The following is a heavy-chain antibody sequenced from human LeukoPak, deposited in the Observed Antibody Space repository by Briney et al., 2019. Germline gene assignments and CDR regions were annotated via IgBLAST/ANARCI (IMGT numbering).Heavy chain of an antibody. D-gene: IGHD1-26*01. J-gene: IGHJ4*02. CDR3: ATTSGRVGRDY. CDR1: GDSISNNF. V-gene: IGHV4-59*01. CDR2: IHGSGST. Sequence: SETLSLTCTVSGDSISNNFWTWVRQPPGKGLEWIGYIHGSGSTNYNPSLESRVTMSVDTSTNQFSLKPTPVTAADTAVYFCATTSGRVGRDYWGQGILVTVSS.